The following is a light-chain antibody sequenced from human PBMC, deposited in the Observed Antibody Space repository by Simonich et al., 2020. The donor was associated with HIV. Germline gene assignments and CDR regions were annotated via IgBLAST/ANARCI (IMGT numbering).Light chain of an antibody. CDR1: QSVLYSSNNKNY. CDR2: WAA. Sequence: DIVMTQSPDSLAVSLGERATINCKSSQSVLYSSNNKNYVAWYQQKPGQPPKLLIYWAATRESGVPDRFSGSGSGTDFTLPISSLQAEDVAVYYCQQYYSPPLAFGGGTKVEIK. CDR3: QQYYSPPLA. J-gene: IGKJ4*01. V-gene: IGKV4-1*01.